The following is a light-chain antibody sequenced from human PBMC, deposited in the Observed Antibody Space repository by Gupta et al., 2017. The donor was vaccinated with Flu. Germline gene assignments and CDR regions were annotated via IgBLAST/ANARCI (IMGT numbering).Light chain of an antibody. V-gene: IGKV1-27*01. CDR2: AAS. Sequence: TITCRASQGISNYLAWYQQKPGKGPKLLIYAASTVQSGVPSRFIGSGSGTDFTLTISSRQPEDVATYYCQNENNAPNTFGQGTKLDIK. J-gene: IGKJ2*01. CDR3: QNENNAPNT. CDR1: QGISNY.